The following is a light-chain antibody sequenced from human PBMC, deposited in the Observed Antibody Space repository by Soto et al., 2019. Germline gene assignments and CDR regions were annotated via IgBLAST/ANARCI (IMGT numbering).Light chain of an antibody. J-gene: IGKJ4*02. CDR1: QGIRNF. CDR3: QKYDSAPLT. V-gene: IGKV1-27*01. CDR2: AAS. Sequence: DIQMTQSPSSLSASVGDRVTITCRASQGIRNFLAWYQQKPGKVPKLLIYAASTLQSGVPYRFSGSGSGTEFTLTISRLQPEDVATYYCQKYDSAPLTFGGGTKVEIK.